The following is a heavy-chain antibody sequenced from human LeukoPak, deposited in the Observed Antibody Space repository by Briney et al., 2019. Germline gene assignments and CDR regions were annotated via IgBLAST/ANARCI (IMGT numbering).Heavy chain of an antibody. Sequence: SETLSLTCAVYGGSFSSYYWSWIRQPPGKGLEWIGYIYYSGSTNYNPSLKSRVTISVDTSKNQFSLKLSSVTAADTAVYYCARGKWLLDRNDAFDIWGQGTMVTVSS. D-gene: IGHD3-22*01. CDR1: GGSFSSYY. V-gene: IGHV4-59*01. J-gene: IGHJ3*02. CDR3: ARGKWLLDRNDAFDI. CDR2: IYYSGST.